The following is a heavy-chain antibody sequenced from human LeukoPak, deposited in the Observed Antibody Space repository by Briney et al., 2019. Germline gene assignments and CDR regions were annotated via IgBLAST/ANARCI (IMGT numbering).Heavy chain of an antibody. CDR1: GFTFSSYA. CDR2: ISGSGGST. J-gene: IGHJ4*02. D-gene: IGHD4-17*01. CDR3: ANLHDYGDRGGRY. Sequence: PGGSLRLSCAASGFTFSSYAMSWVRQAPGKGLEWVSAISGSGGSTYYADSVKGRFTISRDNSKNTLYLQMNSLRAEDTAVYYCANLHDYGDRGGRYWGQGTLVTVSS. V-gene: IGHV3-23*01.